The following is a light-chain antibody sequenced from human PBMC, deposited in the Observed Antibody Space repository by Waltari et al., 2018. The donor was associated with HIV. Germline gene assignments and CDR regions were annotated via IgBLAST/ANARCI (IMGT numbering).Light chain of an antibody. CDR2: WAS. CDR1: QIRLDDSYNKNC. Sequence: DFVMTQSPHFLAVSLGTRATIICKCTQIRLDDSYNKNCLVWYQQKPGQPPKLLIDWASIRESGVPDRFSGGGSGTDFSLTINNLQAEDVAVYYCQQCFGTPWTFGQGTKMEI. J-gene: IGKJ1*01. V-gene: IGKV4-1*01. CDR3: QQCFGTPWT.